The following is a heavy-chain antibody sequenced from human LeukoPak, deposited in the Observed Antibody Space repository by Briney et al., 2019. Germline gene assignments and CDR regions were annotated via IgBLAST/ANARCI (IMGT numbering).Heavy chain of an antibody. CDR2: ITASGGNT. J-gene: IGHJ1*01. V-gene: IGHV3-23*01. CDR1: GFTFSSYA. D-gene: IGHD2-2*01. CDR3: AKVQGYCSSTSCHAEYFQH. Sequence: GGSLRLSCAASGFTFSSYAMGWVRQAPGKGLEWVSAITASGGNTYYADSVKGRFTISRDNSKNTLYLQMNSLRAEDTAVYYCAKVQGYCSSTSCHAEYFQHWGQGTLVTVSS.